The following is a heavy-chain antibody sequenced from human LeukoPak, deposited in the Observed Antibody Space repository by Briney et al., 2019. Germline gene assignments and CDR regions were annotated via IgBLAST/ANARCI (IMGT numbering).Heavy chain of an antibody. V-gene: IGHV4-39*01. CDR3: ASLKAYSFDF. Sequence: SETLSLTCTVSGDSVSSYYWGWIRQPPGKGLEWIGGIYYSGVTYYSPSLNSRLTISVDGSKNQFSLNLASVTAADTAVYYCASLKAYSFDFWGQGTLVTVSS. D-gene: IGHD2-21*01. CDR1: GDSVSSYY. J-gene: IGHJ4*02. CDR2: IYYSGVT.